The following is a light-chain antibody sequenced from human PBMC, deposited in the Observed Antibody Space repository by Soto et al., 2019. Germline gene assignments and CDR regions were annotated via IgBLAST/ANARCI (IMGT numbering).Light chain of an antibody. CDR2: GAS. V-gene: IGKV3-15*01. Sequence: EIVLTQSPATLSVSPGERATLSCRASQSVSSNLAWYQQKPGQAPRLLIYGASTRATGIPARFSGSGSGTDFTLTISRLHPDDFATYYCQQYNTYPWTFGQGTKVDIK. J-gene: IGKJ1*01. CDR3: QQYNTYPWT. CDR1: QSVSSN.